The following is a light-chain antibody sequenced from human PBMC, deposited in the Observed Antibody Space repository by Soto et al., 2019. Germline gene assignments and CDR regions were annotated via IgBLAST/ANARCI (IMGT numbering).Light chain of an antibody. V-gene: IGLV1-40*01. J-gene: IGLJ3*02. CDR2: GDS. CDR3: QSYDSSLSGWL. Sequence: QAVVTQPPSVSGAPGQRVTISCTGSSSNIGAGYNVHWYQQVPGTAPKLLIYGDSNRPSGVPDRFSGSKSGTSASLAITGLQVEDEADYYCQSYDSSLSGWLFGGGTKVTVL. CDR1: SSNIGAGYN.